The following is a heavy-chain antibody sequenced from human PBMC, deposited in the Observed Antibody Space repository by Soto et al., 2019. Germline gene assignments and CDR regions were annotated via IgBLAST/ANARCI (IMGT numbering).Heavy chain of an antibody. CDR2: INHSGST. D-gene: IGHD3-10*01. J-gene: IGHJ6*02. CDR1: GGSFSGYY. Sequence: SETLSLTCAVYGGSFSGYYWSWIRQPPGKGLEWIGEINHSGSTNYNPSLKSRVTMSVDTSKNQFSLDLRSVTAADTAVYCCARGHGSGSYEDYYYYGLDVWGQGTTVTVSS. V-gene: IGHV4-34*01. CDR3: ARGHGSGSYEDYYYYGLDV.